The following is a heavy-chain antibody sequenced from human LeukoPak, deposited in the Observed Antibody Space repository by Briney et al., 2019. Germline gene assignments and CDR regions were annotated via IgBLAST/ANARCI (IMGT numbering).Heavy chain of an antibody. D-gene: IGHD6-19*01. CDR1: GFIFSDYH. J-gene: IGHJ4*02. V-gene: IGHV3-11*01. CDR3: SGGRDAAVAGPGGYFDY. Sequence: KAGGSLSLSCAASGFIFSDYHMSWIRQAPGKGLDCVSYISPGGDAVYFADSVKGRFTISRDNAKNSLFLQMSSLTAEDTAVYYCSGGRDAAVAGPGGYFDYWGQGSLVTVSS. CDR2: ISPGGDAV.